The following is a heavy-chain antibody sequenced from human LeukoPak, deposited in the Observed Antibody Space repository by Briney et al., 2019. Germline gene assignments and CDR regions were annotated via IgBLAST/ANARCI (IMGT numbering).Heavy chain of an antibody. CDR1: GFTFRTYW. Sequence: GGSLRLSCVASGFTFRTYWMSWVRQAPGKGLEWVANIKEDGKEKYSVDSVKGRFTISRDNAKNSLYLQMNNLRVEDTAVYYCATSQTTSGRYGNAFDIWGQGTMVTVSS. D-gene: IGHD6-19*01. J-gene: IGHJ3*02. V-gene: IGHV3-7*01. CDR3: ATSQTTSGRYGNAFDI. CDR2: IKEDGKEK.